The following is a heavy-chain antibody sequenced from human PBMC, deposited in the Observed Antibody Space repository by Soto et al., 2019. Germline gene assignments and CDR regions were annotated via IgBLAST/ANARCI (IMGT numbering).Heavy chain of an antibody. V-gene: IGHV3-30*18. CDR1: GFTFNNYV. CDR2: ISYEGDNK. CDR3: AKDLGISEDYDLYDY. Sequence: QVQLVESGGGVVQPGTSLRLSCAASGFTFNNYVLHWVRQAPGKGLEWVALISYEGDNKYFPASVKGRFTISRDNSKNTLYLQMSGLRPEDTDVYYCAKDLGISEDYDLYDYWGQGILVTVSS. J-gene: IGHJ4*02. D-gene: IGHD4-17*01.